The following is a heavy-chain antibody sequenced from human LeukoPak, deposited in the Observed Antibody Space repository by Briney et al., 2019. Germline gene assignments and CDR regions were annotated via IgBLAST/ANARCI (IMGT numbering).Heavy chain of an antibody. CDR3: ATLVTFGAFDV. V-gene: IGHV3-74*01. Sequence: GGSLRLSCADSGFTFSNYWMYWVRQAPGKGLVWVSRIKPDGSSTSYADSVKGRFTISRDNAKNTLYLQMNSLRAEDTAVYYCATLVTFGAFDVWGQGTVVTVSS. J-gene: IGHJ3*01. D-gene: IGHD4-11*01. CDR2: IKPDGSST. CDR1: GFTFSNYW.